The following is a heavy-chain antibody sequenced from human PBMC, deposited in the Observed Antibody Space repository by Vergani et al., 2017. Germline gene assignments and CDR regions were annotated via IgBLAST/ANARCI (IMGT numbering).Heavy chain of an antibody. CDR3: ARXLSSGWYGTAYYYYYGMDV. CDR1: GFTFSSYG. Sequence: QVQLVESGGGVVQPRRSLRLSCAASGFTFSSYGMHWVRQAPGKGLEWVAVIWYDGSNKYYADSVKGRFTISRDNSKNTLYLQMNSLRAEDTAVYYCARXLSSGWYGTAYYYYYGMDVWGQETTVTVSS. J-gene: IGHJ6*02. V-gene: IGHV3-33*01. D-gene: IGHD6-19*01. CDR2: IWYDGSNK.